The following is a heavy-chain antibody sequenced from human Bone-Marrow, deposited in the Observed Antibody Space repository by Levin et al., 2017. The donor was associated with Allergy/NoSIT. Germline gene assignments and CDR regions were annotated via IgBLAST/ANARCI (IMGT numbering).Heavy chain of an antibody. Sequence: GGSLRLSCQASGYTFTDYWIGWVRQMPGRGLEWMGIIYPDDSDTRYSPSFKGQVTFSADKSITTAYLQWSSLKASDTAIYYCARRGDGTSGYPDWGHGTLVTVSS. J-gene: IGHJ4*03. CDR1: GYTFTDYW. D-gene: IGHD5-24*01. CDR2: IYPDDSDT. CDR3: ARRGDGTSGYPD. V-gene: IGHV5-51*01.